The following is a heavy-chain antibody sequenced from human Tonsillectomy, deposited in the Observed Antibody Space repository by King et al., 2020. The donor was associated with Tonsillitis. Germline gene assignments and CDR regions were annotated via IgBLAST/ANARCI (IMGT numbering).Heavy chain of an antibody. CDR2: VYYSGST. J-gene: IGHJ4*02. D-gene: IGHD3-22*01. CDR3: ARHPRGGLLLFGKDIQLDY. Sequence: QLQESGPGLVKPSETLSLTCTGSGGSISSSSYYWGWIRQPPGKGLEWIGSVYYSGSTYYNPSLRSRVTISVDMSKNEFSLKLSSVTAADTAVFFCARHPRGGLLLFGKDIQLDYWGQGTLVTVSS. V-gene: IGHV4-39*01. CDR1: GGSISSSSYY.